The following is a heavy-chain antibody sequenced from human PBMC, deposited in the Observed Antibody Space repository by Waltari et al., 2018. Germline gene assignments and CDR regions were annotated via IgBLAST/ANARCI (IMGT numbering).Heavy chain of an antibody. J-gene: IGHJ2*01. CDR3: AKVLANWYFDL. CDR1: GGSISSSSYY. CDR2: IYSGGST. V-gene: IGHV3-53*04. Sequence: LQLQESGPGLVKPSETLSLTCTVSGGSISSSSYYWGWIRQPPGKGLEWVSVIYSGGSTYYTDSVKGRFTISRDNSKNTLYLQMNSLRAEDTAVYYCAKVLANWYFDLWGRGTLVTVSS. D-gene: IGHD3-3*01.